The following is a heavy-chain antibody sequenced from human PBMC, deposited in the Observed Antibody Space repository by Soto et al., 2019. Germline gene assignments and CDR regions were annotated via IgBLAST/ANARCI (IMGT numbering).Heavy chain of an antibody. CDR2: ISYDGSDK. CDR3: ARGGVPYFDY. CDR1: GFTFSSYG. D-gene: IGHD1-26*01. J-gene: IGHJ4*02. Sequence: GGSLRLSCAASGFTFSSYGMHWVRQAPGKGLEWVAVISYDGSDKYYADSVKGRFTISRDNSKDTLYLQMNSLRPGDTAVYYCARGGVPYFDYWGQGTLVTVSS. V-gene: IGHV3-30*03.